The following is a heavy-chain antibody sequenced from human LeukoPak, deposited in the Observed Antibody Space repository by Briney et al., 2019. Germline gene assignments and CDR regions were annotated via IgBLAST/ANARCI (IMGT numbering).Heavy chain of an antibody. V-gene: IGHV3-53*01. D-gene: IGHD2-21*01. CDR2: IYSAGGT. CDR1: GFSFSNNY. CDR3: VRNSGELGA. Sequence: GGSLRLSCVASGFSFSNNYMSWVRRAAGKGLEWVALIYSAGGTYYADSVKGRFTISRDNSKNTLHLQMNSLRAEDTAVYYCVRNSGELGAWGQGTLVTVSS. J-gene: IGHJ5*02.